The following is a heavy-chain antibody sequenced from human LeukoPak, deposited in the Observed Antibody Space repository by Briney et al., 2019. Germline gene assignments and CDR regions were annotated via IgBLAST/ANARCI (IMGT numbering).Heavy chain of an antibody. CDR2: ISAYNGNT. CDR3: ARVPSSSPSEYFQH. J-gene: IGHJ1*01. D-gene: IGHD6-13*01. CDR1: GYTFTSYG. Sequence: ASVKVSCKASGYTFTSYGISWVRQAPGQGLEWMGWISAYNGNTNYAQKLQGRVTMTTDTSTSTAYMELRSLRSDDTAVYYCARVPSSSPSEYFQHWGQGTLVTVSS. V-gene: IGHV1-18*01.